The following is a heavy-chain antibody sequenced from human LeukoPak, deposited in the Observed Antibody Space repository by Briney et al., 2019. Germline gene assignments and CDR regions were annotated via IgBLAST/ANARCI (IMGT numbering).Heavy chain of an antibody. V-gene: IGHV3-74*01. CDR2: IDNDGHGI. Sequence: GGSLRLSCVTSGFTFSGYWMHWVRQGPEKGLELVSRIDNDGHGIIYADSVKGRFTTSRDNVKNTLYLQMNSLRVEDTAVYYCAKDHEYSSREWGQGTLVTVSS. J-gene: IGHJ4*02. CDR3: AKDHEYSSRE. D-gene: IGHD6-13*01. CDR1: GFTFSGYW.